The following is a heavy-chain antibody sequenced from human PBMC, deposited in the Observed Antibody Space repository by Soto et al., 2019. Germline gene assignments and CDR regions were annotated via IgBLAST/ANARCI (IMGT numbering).Heavy chain of an antibody. CDR2: ISPGVGST. D-gene: IGHD1-26*01. J-gene: IGHJ4*02. CDR1: EFAFSSYA. CDR3: AKSGSNSYFDY. Sequence: EVLLLESGGGLVQPGGSLRLSCAASEFAFSSYAMTWVRLAPGNGLEWVSSISPGVGSTYYADSVKGRFTISRENSKNPLYLPMNSLRGDDTALYYCAKSGSNSYFDYWGQGALVTVSS. V-gene: IGHV3-23*01.